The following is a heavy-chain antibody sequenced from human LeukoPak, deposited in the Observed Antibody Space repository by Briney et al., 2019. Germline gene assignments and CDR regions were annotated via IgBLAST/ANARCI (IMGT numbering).Heavy chain of an antibody. V-gene: IGHV3-23*01. CDR1: GFTFSRYT. D-gene: IGHD5-24*01. J-gene: IGHJ4*02. CDR2: ISDRGHRT. Sequence: PGGSLRLSCAASGFTFSRYTMTWVRQAPGKGLEWVSGISDRGHRTYYADSVKGRFTISRDNSKNTPYLQMNSLRAEDTAVYYCAKEFRAGRSFDYWGQGTLVTVSS. CDR3: AKEFRAGRSFDY.